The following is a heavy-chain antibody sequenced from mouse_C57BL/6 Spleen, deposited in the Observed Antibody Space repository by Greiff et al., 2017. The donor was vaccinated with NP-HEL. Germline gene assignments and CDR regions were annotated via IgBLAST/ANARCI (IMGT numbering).Heavy chain of an antibody. CDR3: ARQPYDYDVSFDY. Sequence: QVQLQQSGPELVKPGASVKISCKASGYAFSSSWMNWVKQRPGKGLEWIGRIYPGDGDTNYNGKFKGKATLTADKSSSTAYMQLSSLTSEDSAVYFCARQPYDYDVSFDYWGQGTTLTVSS. CDR2: IYPGDGDT. J-gene: IGHJ2*01. V-gene: IGHV1-82*01. D-gene: IGHD2-4*01. CDR1: GYAFSSSW.